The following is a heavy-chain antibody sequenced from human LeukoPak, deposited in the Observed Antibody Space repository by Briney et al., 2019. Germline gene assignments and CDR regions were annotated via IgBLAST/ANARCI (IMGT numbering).Heavy chain of an antibody. CDR2: IDSSSSTR. CDR1: GFSFSSCG. D-gene: IGHD4-23*01. CDR3: AKRRLEDSGTYGGGFDF. Sequence: GGSLRLSCAASGFSFSSCGMYWVRQAPGKGLEWLSYIDSSSSTRYYADSVKGRFTISRDNAKNTLHLQMNTLTTEDTAVYYCAKRRLEDSGTYGGGFDFWGQGTMVTVSS. V-gene: IGHV3-48*04. J-gene: IGHJ3*01.